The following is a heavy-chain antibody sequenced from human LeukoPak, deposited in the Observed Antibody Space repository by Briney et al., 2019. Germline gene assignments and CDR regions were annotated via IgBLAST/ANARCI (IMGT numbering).Heavy chain of an antibody. V-gene: IGHV4-4*07. CDR3: ARDQRAYYHMDV. CDR2: IYISGDT. CDR1: GGSISSHY. J-gene: IGHJ6*03. Sequence: SETLSLTCTVSGGSISSHYWSWIRQPVGKGLVWSGRIYISGDTDYNPSLKSRVTMSVDTSKNQFFLKLSSVTAADTAAYYCARDQRAYYHMDVRGKGTTVTVSS.